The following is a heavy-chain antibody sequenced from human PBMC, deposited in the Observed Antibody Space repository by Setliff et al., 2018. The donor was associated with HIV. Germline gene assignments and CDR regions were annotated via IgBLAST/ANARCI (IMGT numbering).Heavy chain of an antibody. Sequence: SETLSLTCAVSGGSISSGGYSWSWIRQPPGKGLEWIGYIYHSGSTYYNPSLESRVTIAVDRSKNQFVLKLSSVTAADTAVYYCARGDDYGDYGDAFDIWGQGTMVTVS. J-gene: IGHJ3*02. CDR3: ARGDDYGDYGDAFDI. CDR2: IYHSGST. CDR1: GGSISSGGYS. V-gene: IGHV4-30-2*01. D-gene: IGHD4-17*01.